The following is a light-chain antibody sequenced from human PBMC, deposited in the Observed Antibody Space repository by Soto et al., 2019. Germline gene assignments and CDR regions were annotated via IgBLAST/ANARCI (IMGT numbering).Light chain of an antibody. Sequence: EIVLTQSPGTLSLSPGERATLSCRTSQSVRSSHLAWYQQKPGQAPRLLIYGASSRATGIPDRFSGSGSGTDFTLTISSLEPEDFAVYYCQQRSNWPPTFGQGTRLEI. CDR1: QSVRSSH. J-gene: IGKJ5*01. V-gene: IGKV3D-20*02. CDR2: GAS. CDR3: QQRSNWPPT.